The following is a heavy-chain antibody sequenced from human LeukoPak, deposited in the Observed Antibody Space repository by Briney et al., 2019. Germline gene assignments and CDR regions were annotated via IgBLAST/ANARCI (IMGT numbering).Heavy chain of an antibody. CDR3: ARGHRGIAARPWGAAAEYFQH. D-gene: IGHD6-6*01. CDR1: GGSISSSTYF. J-gene: IGHJ1*01. V-gene: IGHV4-39*07. CDR2: IYYSGST. Sequence: SETLSLTCTVSGGSISSSTYFWGWIRQPPGKGLEWIGTIYYSGSTYYNPSLKSRVTISVDTSKNQFSLKLSSVTAADTAVYYCARGHRGIAARPWGAAAEYFQHWGQGTLVTVSS.